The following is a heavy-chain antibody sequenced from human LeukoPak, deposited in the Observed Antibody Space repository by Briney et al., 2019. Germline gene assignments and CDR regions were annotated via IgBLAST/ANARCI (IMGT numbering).Heavy chain of an antibody. Sequence: PGGSLRLSCAASGFSFRANWMSWVRQSPGKGPEWVASIKEDGFEKNYADSVKGRFTISRNNAQNSLSLQMNSLRVDDTGVYYCAKEYFWGQGIQVTVSS. CDR2: IKEDGFEK. V-gene: IGHV3-7*01. D-gene: IGHD3-9*01. CDR1: GFSFRANW. J-gene: IGHJ4*02. CDR3: AKEYF.